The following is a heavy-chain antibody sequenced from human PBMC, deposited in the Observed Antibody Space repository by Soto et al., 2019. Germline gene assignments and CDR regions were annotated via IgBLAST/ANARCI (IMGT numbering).Heavy chain of an antibody. D-gene: IGHD3-22*01. Sequence: PVGSLRLSCAASGFTVSSNYMSWVRQAPGKGLEWVSVIYRGGSTYYADSVKGRFTISRDNSKNTLYLQMNSLRAEDTAVYYCARGVDDYYDSSGYYFFDYWGQGTLVTVSS. J-gene: IGHJ4*02. CDR2: IYRGGST. CDR1: GFTVSSNY. V-gene: IGHV3-53*01. CDR3: ARGVDDYYDSSGYYFFDY.